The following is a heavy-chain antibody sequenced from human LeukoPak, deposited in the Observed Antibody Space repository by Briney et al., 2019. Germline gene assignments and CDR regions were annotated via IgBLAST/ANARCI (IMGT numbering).Heavy chain of an antibody. D-gene: IGHD6-13*01. J-gene: IGHJ1*01. V-gene: IGHV3-74*01. CDR1: GFTFSSYW. CDR3: AKNAVRAAPLKGYFQH. Sequence: GGSLRLSCAASGFTFSSYWMHWVRQAPGKGLVWVSRINGDGSSTSYADSVKGRFTISRDNSKNTLYLQMNSLRAEDTAVYYCAKNAVRAAPLKGYFQHWGQGTLVTVSS. CDR2: INGDGSST.